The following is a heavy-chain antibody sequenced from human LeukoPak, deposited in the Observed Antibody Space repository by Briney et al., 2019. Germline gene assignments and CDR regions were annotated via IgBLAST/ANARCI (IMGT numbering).Heavy chain of an antibody. CDR2: ISGSGGST. J-gene: IGHJ4*02. D-gene: IGHD3-10*01. V-gene: IGHV3-23*01. Sequence: GGSLRLSCAASGFTFSSYAMSWVRQAPGKGLGWVSAISGSGGSTYYADSVKGRFTISRDNAKNSLYLQMNSLRAEDTAVYYCARDTMDVLLWFGESKSLDYWGQGTLVTVSS. CDR1: GFTFSSYA. CDR3: ARDTMDVLLWFGESKSLDY.